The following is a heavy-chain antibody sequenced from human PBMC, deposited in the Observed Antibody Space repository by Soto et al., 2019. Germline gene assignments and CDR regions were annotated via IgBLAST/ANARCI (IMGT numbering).Heavy chain of an antibody. D-gene: IGHD3-16*01. CDR1: GFTFSNYA. CDR3: AKAYFVWSSEKPYYFDY. Sequence: PGGSLRLSCAASGFTFSNYAMTWVRQGPGKGLEWVSGISGSGGRSYYADSVKGRFTISRDNSKSTLYLQMNSLRAEDTAVYYCAKAYFVWSSEKPYYFDYWGQGTLVTVSS. CDR2: ISGSGGRS. J-gene: IGHJ4*02. V-gene: IGHV3-23*01.